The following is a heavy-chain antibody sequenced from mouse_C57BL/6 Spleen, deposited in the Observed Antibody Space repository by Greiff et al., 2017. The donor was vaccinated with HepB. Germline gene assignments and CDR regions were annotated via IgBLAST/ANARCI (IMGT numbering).Heavy chain of an antibody. J-gene: IGHJ4*01. CDR3: ARGDGNYDMDY. CDR1: GYTFTSYW. Sequence: QVQLQQPGAELVKPGASVKMSCKASGYTFTSYWITWVKQRPGQGLEWIGDIYPGSGSTNYNEKFKSKATLTVDTSSSTAYMQLSSLTSEDSAIYYCARGDGNYDMDYWGQGTSVTVSS. V-gene: IGHV1-55*01. D-gene: IGHD2-1*01. CDR2: IYPGSGST.